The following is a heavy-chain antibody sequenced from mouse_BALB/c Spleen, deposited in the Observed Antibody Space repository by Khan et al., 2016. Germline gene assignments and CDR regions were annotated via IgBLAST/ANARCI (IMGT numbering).Heavy chain of an antibody. Sequence: VQLQQSGAELVRPGALVKLSCKASGFNIKDCYIHWVKQRPEQGLEWIGWIDPENGNTIYGPKFQDKASITADTSSNTAYLQISSLTSEDTAVYYCARGYDGFAYWGPGTLVTVSA. CDR3: ARGYDGFAY. J-gene: IGHJ3*01. CDR2: IDPENGNT. D-gene: IGHD2-2*01. V-gene: IGHV14-1*02. CDR1: GFNIKDCY.